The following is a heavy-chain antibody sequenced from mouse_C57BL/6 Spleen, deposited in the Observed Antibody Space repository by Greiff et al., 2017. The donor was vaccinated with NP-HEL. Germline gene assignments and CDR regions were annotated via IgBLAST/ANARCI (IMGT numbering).Heavy chain of an antibody. J-gene: IGHJ4*01. CDR2: IDHNSGGT. CDR3: ASGGPSMDY. V-gene: IGHV1-72*01. Sequence: GRGLEWIGRIDHNSGGTKYNEKFKSKATLTVDKPSSTAYMQLSSLTSEDSAVYYCASGGPSMDYWGQGTSVTVSS.